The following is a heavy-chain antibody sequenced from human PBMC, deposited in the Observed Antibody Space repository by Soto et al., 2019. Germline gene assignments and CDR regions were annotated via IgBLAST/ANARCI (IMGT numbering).Heavy chain of an antibody. D-gene: IGHD5-12*01. Sequence: PGGSLRLSCAASGFTSGFTFSLYNMNWVRQAPGKGLEWVSSITSSSEYIYYADSVKGRFTISRDDARNSLYLRLSSLRADDTAVYYCARGFRPGYDAGYTYFDPWGQGTLVTVSS. CDR1: GFTFSLYN. J-gene: IGHJ5*02. CDR3: ARGFRPGYDAGYTYFDP. V-gene: IGHV3-21*01. CDR2: ITSSSEYI.